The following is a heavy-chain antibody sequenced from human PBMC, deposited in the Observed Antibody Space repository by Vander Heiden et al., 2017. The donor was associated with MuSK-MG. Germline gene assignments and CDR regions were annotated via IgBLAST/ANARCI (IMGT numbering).Heavy chain of an antibody. D-gene: IGHD3-9*01. Sequence: QVQLQESGPGLVKPSQTLSLTCTVSGCSITRGGYYWRWIRPHPGKGLEWIGYIYYSGSTYYNPSLKRRVTISVDTSKNQFSRKLSSVTAADTAVYYCATQLRYVDWGTYYYYMDVWGKGTTVTVSS. CDR3: ATQLRYVDWGTYYYYMDV. CDR1: GCSITRGGYY. CDR2: IYYSGST. J-gene: IGHJ6*03. V-gene: IGHV4-31*03.